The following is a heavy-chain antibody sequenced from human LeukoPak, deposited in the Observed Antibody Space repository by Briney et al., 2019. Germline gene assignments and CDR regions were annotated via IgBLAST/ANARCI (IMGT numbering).Heavy chain of an antibody. Sequence: GASVKVSCKASGYTFTSYAMNWVRQAPGQGLGWMGWINTNTGNPTYAQGFTGRFVFSLDTSVSTAYLQISSLKAEDTAVYYCARDTASYSIAAAGIGWFDPWGQGTLVTVSS. D-gene: IGHD6-13*01. V-gene: IGHV7-4-1*02. J-gene: IGHJ5*02. CDR3: ARDTASYSIAAAGIGWFDP. CDR1: GYTFTSYA. CDR2: INTNTGNP.